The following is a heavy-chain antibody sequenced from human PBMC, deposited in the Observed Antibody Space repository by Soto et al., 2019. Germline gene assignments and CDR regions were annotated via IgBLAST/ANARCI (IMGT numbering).Heavy chain of an antibody. V-gene: IGHV4-61*01. Sequence: SETLSLTCTVSGGSVYICTFYWSWIRQPPGKGLEWIGFIHYSGSTNYNPSLKSRVTMSVDTSKNQFSLKLTSVNAADTAVYYCTRGGDAYKNGHWGQGTLVTVSS. J-gene: IGHJ4*02. CDR2: IHYSGST. CDR1: GGSVYICTFY. CDR3: TRGGDAYKNGH. D-gene: IGHD2-21*01.